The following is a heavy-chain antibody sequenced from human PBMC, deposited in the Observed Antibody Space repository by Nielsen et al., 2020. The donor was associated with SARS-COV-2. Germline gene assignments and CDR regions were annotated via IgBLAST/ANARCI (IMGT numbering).Heavy chain of an antibody. J-gene: IGHJ6*02. CDR3: ARQPYSNSPQGYYYYGMDV. CDR2: IDPSDSYT. D-gene: IGHD6-6*01. Sequence: GESLKISCKGSGYSFTSYWISWVRQMPGKGLEWMGRIDPSDSYTNYSPSFQGHVTISVDKSTSTAYLQWSSLKASDTAMYYCARQPYSNSPQGYYYYGMDVWGQGTTVTVSS. CDR1: GYSFTSYW. V-gene: IGHV5-10-1*01.